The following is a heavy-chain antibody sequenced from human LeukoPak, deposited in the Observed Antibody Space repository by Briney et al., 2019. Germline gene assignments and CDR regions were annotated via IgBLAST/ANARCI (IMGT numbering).Heavy chain of an antibody. CDR1: GFTFSSYS. CDR2: ISSSSSYI. D-gene: IGHD6-19*01. CDR3: ARLTVAVAGTRYFDY. J-gene: IGHJ4*02. V-gene: IGHV3-21*01. Sequence: PGGSLRLSCAASGFTFSSYSMNWVRQAPGKGLEWVSSISSSSSYIYYADSVKGRFTISRDNAENSLYLQMNSLRAEDTAVYYCARLTVAVAGTRYFDYWGQGTLVTVSS.